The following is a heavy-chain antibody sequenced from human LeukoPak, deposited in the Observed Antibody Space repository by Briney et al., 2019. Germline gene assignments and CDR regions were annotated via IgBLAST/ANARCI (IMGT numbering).Heavy chain of an antibody. CDR3: ARGSGLTSHMPEFDY. CDR2: ISDSGDST. CDR1: GFTFSSYA. D-gene: IGHD3-10*01. J-gene: IGHJ4*02. V-gene: IGHV3-23*01. Sequence: GGSLRLSCAASGFTFSSYAMNWVRQAPGKGLQWVSSISDSGDSTYYADSVKGRFTISRDNAKNSLYLQMNSLRAEDTAVYYCARGSGLTSHMPEFDYWGQGTLVTVSS.